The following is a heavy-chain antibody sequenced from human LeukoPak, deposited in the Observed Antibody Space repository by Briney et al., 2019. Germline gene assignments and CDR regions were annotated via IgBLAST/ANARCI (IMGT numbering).Heavy chain of an antibody. CDR3: ARVFRRRQAFSDYGRPYDAFDV. CDR2: IMPLFGTT. V-gene: IGHV1-69*06. J-gene: IGHJ3*01. Sequence: LVKVSYKASRGSYAISWVRQAPGQGLEWVGGIMPLFGTTNYAQNFEDSVTITADTSTNTVYMEVSSLRSEDTAIYYCARVFRRRQAFSDYGRPYDAFDVWGQGTLVTVSS. D-gene: IGHD4-17*01. CDR1: RGSYA.